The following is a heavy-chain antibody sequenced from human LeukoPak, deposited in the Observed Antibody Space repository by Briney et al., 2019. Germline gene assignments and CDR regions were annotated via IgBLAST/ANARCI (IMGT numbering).Heavy chain of an antibody. CDR2: TSSDLNVK. Sequence: PGGSLRLSCAVSGFTFSGFWMSWSRQAPGKGLEWVAVTSSDLNVKLYADSVKGRFTISRDNSRSTLYLQMNSLRPEDTAIYYCAREGYYGSGSPPSLYFDYWGQGTLVTVSS. J-gene: IGHJ4*02. D-gene: IGHD3-10*01. V-gene: IGHV3-30*03. CDR3: AREGYYGSGSPPSLYFDY. CDR1: GFTFSGFW.